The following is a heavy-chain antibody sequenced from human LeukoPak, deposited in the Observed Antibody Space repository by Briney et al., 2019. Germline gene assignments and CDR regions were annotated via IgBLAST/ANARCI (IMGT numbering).Heavy chain of an antibody. CDR2: IKPDGSET. V-gene: IGHV3-7*01. CDR1: GFTFGNYW. CDR3: LAAGGY. D-gene: IGHD3-10*01. Sequence: PGGSLRLSCAASGFTFGNYWMNWVRQAPGKGLEWVANIKPDGSETYYVESVKGRFTISRDNAKNLVSLQMSSLSAEDTAVYYCLAAGGYWGQGTLVIVSS. J-gene: IGHJ4*02.